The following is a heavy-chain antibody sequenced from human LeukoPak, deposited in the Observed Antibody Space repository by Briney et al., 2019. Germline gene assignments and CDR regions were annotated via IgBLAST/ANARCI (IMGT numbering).Heavy chain of an antibody. J-gene: IGHJ6*03. Sequence: SGTLSLTCTVSGGSISDYYWNWIRQAPGKGLEWVGYIYYSGSTTYNPSLKSRVTMSVDTAKNQFSLKLRSVTAADTAVYYCARGDFCSKSNCYLRPMDVWGKGTTVTVSS. CDR2: IYYSGST. V-gene: IGHV4-59*01. CDR3: ARGDFCSKSNCYLRPMDV. CDR1: GGSISDYY. D-gene: IGHD3-3*01.